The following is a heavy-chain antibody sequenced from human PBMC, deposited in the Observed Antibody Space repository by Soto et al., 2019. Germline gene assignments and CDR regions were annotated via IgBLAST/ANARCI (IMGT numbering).Heavy chain of an antibody. J-gene: IGHJ4*02. CDR1: GFSFSISP. CDR3: ARVRSNLFDY. Sequence: GGSLRLSCAASGFSFSISPMHWVRQAPGKGPEWVALISYDGTNKFYADSVKGRFTISRDNSKSTLYLQVDSLRPEDAAVYFCARVRSNLFDYWGQGTLVTVSS. V-gene: IGHV3-30-3*01. CDR2: ISYDGTNK. D-gene: IGHD3-3*01.